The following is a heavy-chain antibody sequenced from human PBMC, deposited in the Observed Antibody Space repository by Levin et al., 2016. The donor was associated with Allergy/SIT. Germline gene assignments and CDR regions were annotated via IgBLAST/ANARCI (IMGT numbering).Heavy chain of an antibody. V-gene: IGHV3-21*04. Sequence: GESLKISCAASGFTFSSYSMNWVRQAPGKGLEWVSSISSSSSYIYYADSVKGRFTISRDNAKNSLYLQMNSLRSEDTAVYYCARVPGDGQQLVLFDYWGQGTLVTVSS. CDR2: ISSSSSYI. CDR1: GFTFSSYS. D-gene: IGHD6-13*01. J-gene: IGHJ4*02. CDR3: ARVPGDGQQLVLFDY.